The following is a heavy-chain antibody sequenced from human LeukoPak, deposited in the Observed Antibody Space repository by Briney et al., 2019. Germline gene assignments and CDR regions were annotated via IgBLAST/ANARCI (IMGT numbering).Heavy chain of an antibody. Sequence: PGGSLTLSCAASGFTFSDYYMSWIRQAPGKGLEWVSYISSSSSYTNYADSVKGRFTISRDNAKNSLYLQMNSLRAEDTAVYYCARERIAEAPIDYWGAGKPVTVSS. CDR2: ISSSSSYT. V-gene: IGHV3-11*05. CDR3: ARERIAEAPIDY. D-gene: IGHD6-13*01. J-gene: IGHJ4*01. CDR1: GFTFSDYY.